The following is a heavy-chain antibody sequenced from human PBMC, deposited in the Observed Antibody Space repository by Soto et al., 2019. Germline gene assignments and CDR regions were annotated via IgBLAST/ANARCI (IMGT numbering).Heavy chain of an antibody. CDR2: ISWDGGST. CDR3: AKVGVWGSYRRYYYYGMDV. J-gene: IGHJ6*02. V-gene: IGHV3-43*01. Sequence: GSLRLSCAASGFTFDDYTMHWVRQAPGKGLEWVSLISWDGGSTYYADSVKGRFTISRDNSKNSLYLQMNSLRTEDTALYYCAKVGVWGSYRRYYYYGMDVWGQGTTVTVSS. D-gene: IGHD3-16*02. CDR1: GFTFDDYT.